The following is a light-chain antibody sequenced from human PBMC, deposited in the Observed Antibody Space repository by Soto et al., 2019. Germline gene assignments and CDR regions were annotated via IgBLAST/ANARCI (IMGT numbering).Light chain of an antibody. V-gene: IGKV1-9*01. CDR1: QGISSY. CDR3: QQYNSYPWT. J-gene: IGKJ1*01. CDR2: AAS. Sequence: DIPLTQSPSFLAASVVDGVTITCRASQGISSYLAWYQQKPGKAPKLLIYAASTLQSGVPSRFSGSGSGTEFTLTISSLQPDDFATYYCQQYNSYPWTFGQGTKVDI.